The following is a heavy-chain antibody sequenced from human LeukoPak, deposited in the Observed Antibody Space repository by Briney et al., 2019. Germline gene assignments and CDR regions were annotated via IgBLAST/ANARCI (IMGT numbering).Heavy chain of an antibody. CDR2: ISYDGNTK. V-gene: IGHV3-30*03. Sequence: PGTSLRLSCVASGFTFTHYGFHWVRQAPGKALEWVSFISYDGNTKYGDSVKGRFTISRDNSKNTLYLEMNGLRSDDTAVYYCARDPLDISRWTNAFDIWGRGTMVTVSS. D-gene: IGHD2-2*03. CDR3: ARDPLDISRWTNAFDI. J-gene: IGHJ3*02. CDR1: GFTFTHYG.